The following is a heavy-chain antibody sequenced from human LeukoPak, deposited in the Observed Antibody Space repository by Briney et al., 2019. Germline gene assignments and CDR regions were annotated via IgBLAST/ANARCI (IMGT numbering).Heavy chain of an antibody. CDR3: ARGRPHHYYDAINYLYYFDF. J-gene: IGHJ4*02. D-gene: IGHD3-22*01. Sequence: SETPSLTCAVSGGSITSSNWWSWVRQPPGKGLEWIGEVSHAGNTNYNPSLKSRVTISVDKSKNQFSLNLSSVTATDTAVYYCARGRPHHYYDAINYLYYFDFWGQGTLVAVSS. CDR2: VSHAGNT. V-gene: IGHV4-4*02. CDR1: GGSITSSNW.